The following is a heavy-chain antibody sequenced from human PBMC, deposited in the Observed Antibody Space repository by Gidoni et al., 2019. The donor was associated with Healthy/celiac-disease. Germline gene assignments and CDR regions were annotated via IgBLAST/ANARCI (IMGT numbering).Heavy chain of an antibody. V-gene: IGHV4-31*02. D-gene: IGHD2-15*01. CDR2: INSSGST. J-gene: IGHJ4*02. CDR3: ARAPRAGYCSGGSCPTGMDY. Sequence: LEWIGYINSSGSTYYNPSLKSRVTITVDTSKNQFSLKLSAVTAADTAVYYCARAPRAGYCSGGSCPTGMDYWGQGTLVTVSS.